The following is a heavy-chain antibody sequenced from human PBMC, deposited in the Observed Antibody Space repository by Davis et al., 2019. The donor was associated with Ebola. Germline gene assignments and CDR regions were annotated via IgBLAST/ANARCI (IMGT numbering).Heavy chain of an antibody. CDR1: GGTFSSYA. V-gene: IGHV1-69*06. CDR2: IIPIFGTA. D-gene: IGHD6-13*01. J-gene: IGHJ5*02. Sequence: SVKVSCKASGGTFSSYAISWVRQAPGQGLEWMGGIIPIFGTANYAQKFQGRVTITADKSTSTAYMELSSLRSEDTAVYYCASSRIAAAQNWFDPWGQGTLVTVSS. CDR3: ASSRIAAAQNWFDP.